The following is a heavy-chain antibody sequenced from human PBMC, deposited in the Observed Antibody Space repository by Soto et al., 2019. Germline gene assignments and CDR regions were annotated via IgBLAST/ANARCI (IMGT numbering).Heavy chain of an antibody. J-gene: IGHJ4*02. V-gene: IGHV1-69*13. CDR3: AGDYYDTSGYYYCY. CDR1: GGTFSSYA. Sequence: VASVKVSCKASGGTFSSYAISWVRQAPGQGLEWLGGIIPVFGTTNYAQKFQGRVTITADESTSTSYMELSSLRSDDTAVFYCAGDYYDTSGYYYCYWGQGTLVTVSS. CDR2: IIPVFGTT. D-gene: IGHD3-22*01.